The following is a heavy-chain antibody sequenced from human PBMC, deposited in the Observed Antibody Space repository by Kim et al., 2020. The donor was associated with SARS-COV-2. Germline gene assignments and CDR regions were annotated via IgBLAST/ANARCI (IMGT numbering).Heavy chain of an antibody. J-gene: IGHJ5*02. CDR3: ARHDWFDP. CDR2: GGAT. V-gene: IGHV3-66*04. Sequence: GGATFYAYAVKARFTISRDSSKNTFDLQRNSLGVEDTAVYYCARHDWFDPWGQGTLVTVSS.